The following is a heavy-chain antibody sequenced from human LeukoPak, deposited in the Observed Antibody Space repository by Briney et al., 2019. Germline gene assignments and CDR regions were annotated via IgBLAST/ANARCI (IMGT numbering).Heavy chain of an antibody. CDR2: IYYSGST. CDR1: GGSISSYY. J-gene: IGHJ5*02. CDR3: ARGGYSYDNWFDP. Sequence: SGTLSLTCTVSGGSISSYYWSWIRQPPGKGLEWIGYIYYSGSTNYNPSLKSRVTISVDTSKNQFSLKLSSVTAADTAVYYCARGGYSYDNWFDPWGQGTLVTVSS. D-gene: IGHD5-18*01. V-gene: IGHV4-59*01.